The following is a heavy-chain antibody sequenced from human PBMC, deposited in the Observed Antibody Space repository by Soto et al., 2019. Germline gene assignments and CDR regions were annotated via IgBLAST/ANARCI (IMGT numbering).Heavy chain of an antibody. CDR1: GGTFSSYD. J-gene: IGHJ6*02. Sequence: GASVKVSCKASGGTFSSYDISWVRQAPGQRLEWMGGIIPIFGTANYAQKFQGRVTITADESTSTAYMELSSLRSEDTAVYYCARAPYYYDSSGYYSHLGGMDVWGQGTTVTVSS. V-gene: IGHV1-69*13. CDR2: IIPIFGTA. CDR3: ARAPYYYDSSGYYSHLGGMDV. D-gene: IGHD3-22*01.